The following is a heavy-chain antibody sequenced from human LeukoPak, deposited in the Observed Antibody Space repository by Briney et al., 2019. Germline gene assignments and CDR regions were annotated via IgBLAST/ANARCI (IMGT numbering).Heavy chain of an antibody. CDR2: INPNSGGT. J-gene: IGHJ4*02. D-gene: IGHD3-10*01. Sequence: GASVKVSCKASGYTFTSYGISWARQAPGQGLEWMGWINPNSGGTNYAQKFQGRVTMTRDTSISTAYMELSRLRSDDTAVYYCAREIGRGRITMVRGVIITTRSDYWGQGTLVTVSS. CDR1: GYTFTSYG. CDR3: AREIGRGRITMVRGVIITTRSDY. V-gene: IGHV1-2*02.